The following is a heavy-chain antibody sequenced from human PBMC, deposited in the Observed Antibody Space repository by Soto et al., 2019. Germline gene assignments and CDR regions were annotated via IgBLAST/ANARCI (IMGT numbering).Heavy chain of an antibody. V-gene: IGHV3-64*01. Sequence: ESGGGLVQPGGSLRLSCAASGFTFSSYAMHWVRQAPGKGLEYVSLISGNGGSTYYANSVKGRFTISRDNSKNTLYLQIGSLRPEDMAVYYCARGGNEGLVGATPYWGQGTLVTVSS. J-gene: IGHJ4*02. CDR3: ARGGNEGLVGATPY. D-gene: IGHD1-26*01. CDR2: ISGNGGST. CDR1: GFTFSSYA.